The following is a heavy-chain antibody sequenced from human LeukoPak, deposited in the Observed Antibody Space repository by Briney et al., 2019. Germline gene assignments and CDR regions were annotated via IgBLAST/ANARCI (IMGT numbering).Heavy chain of an antibody. CDR1: GDSIRTYY. D-gene: IGHD2-15*01. CDR3: ARALTPGYCSGGACSYFDY. CDR2: IYYSGST. Sequence: SETLSLTCTVSGDSIRTYYWSWLRQPPGEGLEWFGSIYYSGSTNYNPSLKGRVTISLGTSKNQFSLKVSTVTAADTAVYYCARALTPGYCSGGACSYFDYWGQGTLVTVSS. J-gene: IGHJ4*02. V-gene: IGHV4-59*01.